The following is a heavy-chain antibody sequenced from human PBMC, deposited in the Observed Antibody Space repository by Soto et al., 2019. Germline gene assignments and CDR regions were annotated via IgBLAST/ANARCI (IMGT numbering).Heavy chain of an antibody. V-gene: IGHV1-18*01. CDR2: ISAYNGAT. D-gene: IGHD5-18*01. CDR1: GFTFITYG. Sequence: QVQLVQSGAEVKKPGASVKVSCKASGFTFITYGFTWVRQAPGQGLEWMGWISAYNGATHYAQKVQGRVTMTTDTSTSTAYMELRSLTSDDTAVYYCARKAMGAPVDQWGQGTLVIVSS. CDR3: ARKAMGAPVDQ. J-gene: IGHJ4*02.